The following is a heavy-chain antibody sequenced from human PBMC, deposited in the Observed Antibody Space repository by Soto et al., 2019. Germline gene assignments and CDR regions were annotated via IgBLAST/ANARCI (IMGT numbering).Heavy chain of an antibody. Sequence: QVQLVQSGAEVKKPGASVKVSCKASGYTFTSYGISWVRQAPGQGLEWMGWISAYNGNTNYAQKLQGRVTMTTDTSTSTAYLELRSLRSDDTAVYYCARADPRIALAVTRSPHDYWRQGTLVTVSS. CDR1: GYTFTSYG. V-gene: IGHV1-18*01. CDR3: ARADPRIALAVTRSPHDY. CDR2: ISAYNGNT. J-gene: IGHJ4*02. D-gene: IGHD6-19*01.